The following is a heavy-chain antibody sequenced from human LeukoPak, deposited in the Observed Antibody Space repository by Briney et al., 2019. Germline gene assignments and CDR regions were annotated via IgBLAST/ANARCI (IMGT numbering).Heavy chain of an antibody. CDR1: GFTFSSYA. Sequence: PGRSLRLSCAASGFTFSSYAMHWVRQAPGKGLEWVAVISYDGSNKYYADSVKGRFTISRDNAKNSLYLQMNSLRAEDTAVYYCARDDGYSSSWGRSGGDYWGQGTLVTVSS. V-gene: IGHV3-30-3*01. D-gene: IGHD6-13*01. CDR3: ARDDGYSSSWGRSGGDY. CDR2: ISYDGSNK. J-gene: IGHJ4*02.